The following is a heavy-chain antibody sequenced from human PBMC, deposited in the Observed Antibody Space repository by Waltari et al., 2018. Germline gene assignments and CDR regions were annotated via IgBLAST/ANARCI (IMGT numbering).Heavy chain of an antibody. CDR1: GDSMNHYY. CDR3: AGSGGNGDYDR. V-gene: IGHV4-59*01. Sequence: QVQLQESGPGLVKPSETLSLTCTVSGDSMNHYYWTWIRQSPGKGLEWIGYIYYSGSTNYNPSLESRVTISIKPSKKQFARKLSSVTAADTAVYYCAGSGGNGDYDRWGQGTQVTVSS. CDR2: IYYSGST. D-gene: IGHD4-17*01. J-gene: IGHJ5*02.